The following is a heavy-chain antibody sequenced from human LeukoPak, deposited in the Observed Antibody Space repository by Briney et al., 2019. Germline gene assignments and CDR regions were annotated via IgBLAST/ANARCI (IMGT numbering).Heavy chain of an antibody. V-gene: IGHV1-69*01. Sequence: SVSVSCKASGGTFSSYAISWVGQAPGQGLEGMGGIIPIFGTANYAQKFQGRVTITADESTSTAYMELSSLRSEDTAVYYCAGHYGSGSYYNLYYFDYWGQGTLVTVSS. CDR2: IIPIFGTA. D-gene: IGHD3-10*01. J-gene: IGHJ4*02. CDR1: GGTFSSYA. CDR3: AGHYGSGSYYNLYYFDY.